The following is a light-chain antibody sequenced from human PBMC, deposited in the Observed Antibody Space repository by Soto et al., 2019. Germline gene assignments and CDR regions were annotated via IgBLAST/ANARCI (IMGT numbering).Light chain of an antibody. CDR2: AAS. Sequence: DIQMTQSPSSLSASVGDRVTITCRASQGISTYLGWYQQKPGKVPKLLIYAASSLQSGVPSRFSGSGSGTDFTLTISSLQPEDVATYYCQKYNSVPRTFGQGTKVEIK. CDR3: QKYNSVPRT. V-gene: IGKV1-27*01. CDR1: QGISTY. J-gene: IGKJ1*01.